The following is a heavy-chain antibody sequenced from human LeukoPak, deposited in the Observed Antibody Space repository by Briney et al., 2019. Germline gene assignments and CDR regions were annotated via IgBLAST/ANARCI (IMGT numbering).Heavy chain of an antibody. CDR3: ARHGYYGPLDAFDI. V-gene: IGHV4-61*02. Sequence: SETLSLTCTVSGGSISSGSYYWSWIRQPAGKGLEWIGRIYTSGSTNYNPSLKSRVTISVDTSKNQFSLKLSSVTAADTAVYYCARHGYYGPLDAFDIWGQGTMVTVSS. D-gene: IGHD3-22*01. CDR1: GGSISSGSYY. CDR2: IYTSGST. J-gene: IGHJ3*02.